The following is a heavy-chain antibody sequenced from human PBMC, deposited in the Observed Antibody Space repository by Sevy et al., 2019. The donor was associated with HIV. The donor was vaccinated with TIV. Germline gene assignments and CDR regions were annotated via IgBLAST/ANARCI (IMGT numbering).Heavy chain of an antibody. CDR2: IKSKTDGGTT. V-gene: IGHV3-15*01. CDR3: TTFEYQLLSYYYYYMDV. CDR1: GFTFSNAW. D-gene: IGHD2-2*01. J-gene: IGHJ6*03. Sequence: GGSLRLSCAASGFTFSNAWMSWVRQAPGKGLEWVGRIKSKTDGGTTDYAAPVKGRFTISRDDSKNTLYLQMNSLKTEDTAVYYCTTFEYQLLSYYYYYMDVWGKGTTVTVSS.